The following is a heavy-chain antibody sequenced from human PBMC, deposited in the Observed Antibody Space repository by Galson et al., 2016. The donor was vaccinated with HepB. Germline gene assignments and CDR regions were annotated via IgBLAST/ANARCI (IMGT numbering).Heavy chain of an antibody. V-gene: IGHV3-15*01. D-gene: IGHD6-19*01. Sequence: SLRLSCAASGITFSNAWMSWVRQAPGKGLEWVGRIRSKIDGGTPEYAAPVRGRFSMSRDDSTATLFLQMNSLKTEDTAVYYCTTSGSGYSYYYHGVDVWGQGTTVTVSS. CDR3: TTSGSGYSYYYHGVDV. J-gene: IGHJ6*02. CDR1: GITFSNAW. CDR2: IRSKIDGGTP.